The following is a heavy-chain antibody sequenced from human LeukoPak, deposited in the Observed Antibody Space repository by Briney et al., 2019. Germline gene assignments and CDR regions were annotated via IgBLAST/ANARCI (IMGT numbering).Heavy chain of an antibody. CDR2: FDPEDGET. Sequence: ASVKDSCKVSGYTLTELSMHWVRQAPGKGLEWMGGFDPEDGETIYAQKFQGRVTMTEDTSTDTAYVELSSLRSEDTAVYYCATAETIAAALVYWGQGTLVTVSS. D-gene: IGHD6-13*01. J-gene: IGHJ4*02. CDR1: GYTLTELS. CDR3: ATAETIAAALVY. V-gene: IGHV1-24*01.